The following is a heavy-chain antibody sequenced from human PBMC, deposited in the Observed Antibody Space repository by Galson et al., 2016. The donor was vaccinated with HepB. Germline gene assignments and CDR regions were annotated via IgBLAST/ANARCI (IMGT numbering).Heavy chain of an antibody. V-gene: IGHV3-23*01. CDR3: AKESPGFGGQTKSYYYYGMDV. D-gene: IGHD3-10*01. CDR1: GFTFRSYA. Sequence: SLRLSCAASGFTFRSYAMSWVRQAPGRGLEWVSAISSSGGSTYYGDSVKGRFTISRDNSKNTLFLQMNSLRAEDTAAYFCAKESPGFGGQTKSYYYYGMDVWGQGTTVTVSS. J-gene: IGHJ6*02. CDR2: ISSSGGST.